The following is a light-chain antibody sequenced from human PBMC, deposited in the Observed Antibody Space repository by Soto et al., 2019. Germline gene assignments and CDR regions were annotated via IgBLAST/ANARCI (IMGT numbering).Light chain of an antibody. Sequence: IQLTQSPSSLSAYVGDRVTITCRASQATNNYLAWYQQKPGKAPKLLIYSASPLQCGVPLRFSGSGSGTDFTLTISSPQPEDFASYYCQQLNTYSKTFGQGTKLEIK. CDR3: QQLNTYSKT. CDR1: QATNNY. J-gene: IGKJ2*01. V-gene: IGKV1-9*01. CDR2: SAS.